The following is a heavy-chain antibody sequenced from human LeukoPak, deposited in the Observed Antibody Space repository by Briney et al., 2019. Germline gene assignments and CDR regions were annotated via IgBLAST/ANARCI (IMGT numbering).Heavy chain of an antibody. CDR3: ARGAVTTWGYYYYMDV. CDR1: GGSISSYY. V-gene: IGHV4-4*07. D-gene: IGHD4-17*01. Sequence: SETLSLTCTVSGGSISSYYWSWIRQPAGKGLEWIGRIYTSGSTNYNPSLKGRVTMSVDTSKNQFSLKLSSVTAADTAVYYCARGAVTTWGYYYYMDVWGKGTTVTISS. J-gene: IGHJ6*03. CDR2: IYTSGST.